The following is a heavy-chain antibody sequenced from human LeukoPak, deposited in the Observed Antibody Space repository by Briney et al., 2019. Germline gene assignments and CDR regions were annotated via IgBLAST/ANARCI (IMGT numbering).Heavy chain of an antibody. D-gene: IGHD3-22*01. CDR2: IGDSGHTT. CDR1: GFTFGGYA. CDR3: AREGYTMIVVARSVFDI. J-gene: IGHJ3*02. V-gene: IGHV3-23*01. Sequence: GGSLRLSCAASGFTFGGYAMTWVRQAPGKGLEWVSSIGDSGHTTHYADSVTGRFTISRDNSKNTLYLQMNSLRAEDTAVYYCAREGYTMIVVARSVFDIWGQGTMVTVSS.